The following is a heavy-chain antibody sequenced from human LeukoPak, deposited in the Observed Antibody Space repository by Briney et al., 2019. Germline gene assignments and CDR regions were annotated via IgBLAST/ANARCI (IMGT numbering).Heavy chain of an antibody. V-gene: IGHV3-21*01. J-gene: IGHJ3*02. Sequence: GGSLRLSCAASGFTFSSYSINWVRQAPGKGLEWVSSISSSSSYIYYADSVKGRFTISRDNAKNSLYLQMNSLRAEDTAVYYCARDKTKSARSGDAFDIWGQGTMVTVSS. CDR3: ARDKTKSARSGDAFDI. CDR1: GFTFSSYS. CDR2: ISSSSSYI. D-gene: IGHD3-10*01.